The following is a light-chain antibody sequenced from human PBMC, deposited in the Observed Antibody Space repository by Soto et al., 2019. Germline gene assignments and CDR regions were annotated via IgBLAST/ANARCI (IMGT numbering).Light chain of an antibody. Sequence: QSVLTQPPSASGSPGQSVTISCTGTSSDIGAYKYVSWYRQHPGKAPKLMIFEVSRRPSGVPDRFSGSKSGNTASLTVSGLQAEDEADYYCSSYAGINNFYVFGTGTKLTVL. J-gene: IGLJ1*01. CDR3: SSYAGINNFYV. V-gene: IGLV2-8*01. CDR1: SSDIGAYKY. CDR2: EVS.